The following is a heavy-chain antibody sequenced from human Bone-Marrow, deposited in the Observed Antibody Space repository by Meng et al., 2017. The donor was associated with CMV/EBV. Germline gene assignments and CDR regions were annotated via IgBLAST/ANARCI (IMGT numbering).Heavy chain of an antibody. CDR1: GFTFSSYG. CDR3: AKERWGGWYPDY. Sequence: GESLKISCAASGFTFSSYGMHWVRQAPGKGLEWVAVIWYDGSNKYYADSVKGRFTISRDNSKNTLYLQMNSLRAEDTAVYYCAKERWGGWYPDYWGQGTLVTFSS. D-gene: IGHD6-19*01. J-gene: IGHJ4*02. V-gene: IGHV3-33*06. CDR2: IWYDGSNK.